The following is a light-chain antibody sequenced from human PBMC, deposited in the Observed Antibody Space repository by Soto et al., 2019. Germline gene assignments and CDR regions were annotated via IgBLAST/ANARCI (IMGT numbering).Light chain of an antibody. V-gene: IGKV3-15*01. Sequence: EIVMTQSPATLSVSPGERATLSCRAGHSVGSNLAWYQQKPGQAPGLLIYNASTRATGVPARFGGSGSGTQFSLTISSLQSEDCAFYYCQQYNYWPRTFGQGTKVEIK. CDR3: QQYNYWPRT. CDR1: HSVGSN. J-gene: IGKJ1*01. CDR2: NAS.